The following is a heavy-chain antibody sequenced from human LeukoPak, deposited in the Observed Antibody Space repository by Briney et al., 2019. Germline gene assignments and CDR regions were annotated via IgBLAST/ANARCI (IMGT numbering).Heavy chain of an antibody. CDR1: GGSIWTSDYY. V-gene: IGHV4-39*07. Sequence: SETLSLTCTVSGGSIWTSDYYWGCVRQFPGKGLEWIGTISDSGSTYYNPSLKSRVTISVDRSKNQFSLSLSSVTAADTAVYHCARGSVIGATSSYHFDPWGQGTLVTVSS. CDR3: ARGSVIGATSSYHFDP. CDR2: ISDSGST. J-gene: IGHJ5*02. D-gene: IGHD1-26*01.